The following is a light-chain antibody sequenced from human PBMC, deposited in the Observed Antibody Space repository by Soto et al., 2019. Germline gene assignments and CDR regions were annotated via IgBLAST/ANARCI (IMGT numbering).Light chain of an antibody. V-gene: IGLV2-23*01. CDR3: SSYTGSSSSVI. CDR2: EGS. J-gene: IGLJ2*01. Sequence: QSALTQPASVSGSPGQSITISCTGTSSDIGGYNIVSWYQQHPGEGPKLMIYEGSKRPSGVSNRFSGSKSGNTASLTISGLQPEDEADYYCSSYTGSSSSVIFGGGTKLTVL. CDR1: SSDIGGYNI.